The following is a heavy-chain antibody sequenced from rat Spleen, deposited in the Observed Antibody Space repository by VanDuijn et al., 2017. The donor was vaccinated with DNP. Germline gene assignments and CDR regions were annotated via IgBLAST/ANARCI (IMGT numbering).Heavy chain of an antibody. CDR2: ISSSAGTA. D-gene: IGHD1-7*01. V-gene: IGHV5-31*01. J-gene: IGHJ2*01. CDR3: ARHPQTTGIPDY. CDR1: GFTFSDYW. Sequence: EVQLVESGGDLVQPGRSLKLSCVASGFTFSDYWMTWIRQVPGKGLDWVASISSSAGTAYYPDSVKGRFSISRDNAKNTQYLQMDSLRSEDTATYYCARHPQTTGIPDYWGQGVMVTVSS.